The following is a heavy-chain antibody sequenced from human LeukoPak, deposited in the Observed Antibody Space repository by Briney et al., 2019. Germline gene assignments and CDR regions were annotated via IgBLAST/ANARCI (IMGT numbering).Heavy chain of an antibody. CDR2: IYHSGST. CDR1: GYSISSGYY. CDR3: AGTDYDFWSGSDY. V-gene: IGHV4-38-2*02. D-gene: IGHD3-3*01. Sequence: SETLSLTCTVSGYSISSGYYWGWIRQPPGKRFEWVGSIYHSGSTYYNPSLKSRVTISVDTSKNQFSLKLSSVTAADTAVYYCAGTDYDFWSGSDYWGQGTLVTVSS. J-gene: IGHJ4*02.